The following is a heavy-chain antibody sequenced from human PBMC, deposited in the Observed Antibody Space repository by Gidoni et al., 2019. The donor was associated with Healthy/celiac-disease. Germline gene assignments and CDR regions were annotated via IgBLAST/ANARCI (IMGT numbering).Heavy chain of an antibody. D-gene: IGHD3-22*01. J-gene: IGHJ6*02. Sequence: QVQLVQSGAEVKKPGSSVKVSCKASGGTFSSYAISWVRQAPGQGLEWMGGSIPIFGTANYAQKFQGRVTITADESTSTAYMELSSLRSEDTAVYYCARSYYDSSGYYPLRYYYYGMDVWGQGTTVTVSS. V-gene: IGHV1-69*01. CDR2: SIPIFGTA. CDR3: ARSYYDSSGYYPLRYYYYGMDV. CDR1: GGTFSSYA.